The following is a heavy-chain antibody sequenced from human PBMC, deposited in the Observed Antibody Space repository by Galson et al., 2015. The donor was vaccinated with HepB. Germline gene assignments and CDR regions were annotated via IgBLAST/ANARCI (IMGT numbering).Heavy chain of an antibody. J-gene: IGHJ6*02. V-gene: IGHV4-34*01. D-gene: IGHD4-17*01. CDR3: ARLNHGDYDSSGPRYYYYGMDV. CDR1: GGSFSGYY. CDR2: INHSGST. Sequence: CAVYGGSFSGYYWSWIRQPPGKGLEWIGEINHSGSTNYNPSLKSRVTISVDTSKNQFSLKLSSVTAADTAVYYCARLNHGDYDSSGPRYYYYGMDVWGQGTTVTVSS.